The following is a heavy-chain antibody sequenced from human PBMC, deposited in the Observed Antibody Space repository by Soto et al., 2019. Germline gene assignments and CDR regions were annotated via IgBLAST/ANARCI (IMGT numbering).Heavy chain of an antibody. CDR2: ISWNSGSI. J-gene: IGHJ2*01. CDR1: GFTFDDYA. Sequence: EVQLVESGGGLVQPGRSLRLSCAASGFTFDDYAMHWVRQARGKGLEWVSGISWNSGSIGYADSVKGRFTISRDNAKNSLYMPMNSLRAEDTALYYCAKADYGDYYWFFDLWGRGTLVTVSS. V-gene: IGHV3-9*01. CDR3: AKADYGDYYWFFDL. D-gene: IGHD4-17*01.